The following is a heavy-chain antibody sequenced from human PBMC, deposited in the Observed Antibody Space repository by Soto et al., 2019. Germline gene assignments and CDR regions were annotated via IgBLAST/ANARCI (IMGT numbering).Heavy chain of an antibody. CDR3: ATWHEREHAFDV. D-gene: IGHD1-1*01. J-gene: IGHJ3*01. CDR2: LYDVDGS. Sequence: VQLLESGGGLIQPGESLRLSCAAFGLTISGKKYVAWVRQAPGKGLEWVSALYDVDGSFYADSVTGRFTTSSDSSKTTVYLQMNDLRPDDTAVYYCATWHEREHAFDVWGQGTTVTISS. V-gene: IGHV3-53*01. CDR1: GLTISGKKY.